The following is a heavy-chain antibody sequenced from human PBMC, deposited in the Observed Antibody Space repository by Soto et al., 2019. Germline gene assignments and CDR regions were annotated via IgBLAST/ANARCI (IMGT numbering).Heavy chain of an antibody. D-gene: IGHD6-6*01. CDR1: GCSISSDGHY. Sequence: PSETLSLTCTVSGCSISSDGHYWSWIRQHPGKGLEWIGYIYYGRSTFYSPSLESRVIISLDTSKNQFSLELRSVTAADTAVYYCAREVASSSAEDSWGQGTLVTVSS. CDR3: AREVASSSAEDS. CDR2: IYYGRST. V-gene: IGHV4-31*03. J-gene: IGHJ5*02.